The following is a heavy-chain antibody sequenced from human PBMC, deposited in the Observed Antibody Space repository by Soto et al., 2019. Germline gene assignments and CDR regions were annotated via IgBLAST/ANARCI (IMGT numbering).Heavy chain of an antibody. J-gene: IGHJ4*02. Sequence: PSETLSLTCAVSGGSISSGGYSWSCIRQPPGKGLEWIGYIYHSGSTYYNPSLKSRVTISVDRSKNQFSLKLSSVTAADTAVYYCARAPPSYYYDSSDYFDYWGQGTLVTVSS. CDR2: IYHSGST. CDR1: GGSISSGGYS. CDR3: ARAPPSYYYDSSDYFDY. V-gene: IGHV4-30-2*01. D-gene: IGHD3-22*01.